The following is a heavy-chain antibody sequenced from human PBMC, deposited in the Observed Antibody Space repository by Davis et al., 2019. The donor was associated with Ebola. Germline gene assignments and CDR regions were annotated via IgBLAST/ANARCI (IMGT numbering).Heavy chain of an antibody. CDR3: ARSSIAARPGYYYGMDV. Sequence: GESLKISCAASGFTFSSYSMNWVRQAPGKGLEWVSSISSSSSYIYYADSVKGRFTNSRDNAKNSLYLQMNSLRAEDTAVYYCARSSIAARPGYYYGMDVWGQGTTVTVSS. J-gene: IGHJ6*02. V-gene: IGHV3-21*01. CDR1: GFTFSSYS. D-gene: IGHD6-6*01. CDR2: ISSSSSYI.